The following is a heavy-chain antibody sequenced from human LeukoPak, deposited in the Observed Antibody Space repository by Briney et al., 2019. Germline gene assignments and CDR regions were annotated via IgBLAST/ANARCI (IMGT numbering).Heavy chain of an antibody. J-gene: IGHJ5*02. V-gene: IGHV1-18*01. CDR1: GYTFTSYG. D-gene: IGHD6-13*01. CDR2: ISAYNGNT. CDR3: ARDRSAGSSSWYGGNNWFDP. Sequence: GASVKVSCKASGYTFTSYGISWVRQAPGQGLEWMGWISAYNGNTNYAQKLQGRVTMTTDTSTSTAYMELRSLRSDDTAVYYCARDRSAGSSSWYGGNNWFDPWGQGTLVTVSS.